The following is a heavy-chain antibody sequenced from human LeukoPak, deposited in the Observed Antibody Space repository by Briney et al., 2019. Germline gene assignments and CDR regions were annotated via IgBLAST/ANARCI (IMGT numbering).Heavy chain of an antibody. D-gene: IGHD4-17*01. V-gene: IGHV4-34*01. CDR3: ARHLRSGAVDY. J-gene: IGHJ4*02. CDR2: INHSGST. Sequence: PSETPSLTCAVSGGSFSGYFWSWVRQPPGKGLEWIGEINHSGSTNYNPSLKSRVTISVDTSKNQFSLELSSVTAADTAVYYCARHLRSGAVDYWGQGTLVTVSS. CDR1: GGSFSGYF.